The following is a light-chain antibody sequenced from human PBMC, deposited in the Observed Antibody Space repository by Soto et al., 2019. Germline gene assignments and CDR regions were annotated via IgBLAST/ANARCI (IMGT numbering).Light chain of an antibody. J-gene: IGLJ3*02. Sequence: QSALTQPASVSGSPGQSIAISCTGTSSDVGAFNYVSWYHQHPGKAPKFMIFDVSSRPSGVSDRFSGSKSGTSASLAIGGLQSEDEADYYCAAWDGSLNGWVFGGGTKLTVL. CDR2: DVS. CDR3: AAWDGSLNGWV. V-gene: IGLV2-14*03. CDR1: SSDVGAFNY.